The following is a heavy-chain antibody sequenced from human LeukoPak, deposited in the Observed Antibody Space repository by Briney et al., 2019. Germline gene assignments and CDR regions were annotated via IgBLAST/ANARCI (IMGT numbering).Heavy chain of an antibody. J-gene: IGHJ4*02. CDR2: LRYDGTNK. CDR3: AKDRSPTGITGTSPTPGDY. V-gene: IGHV3-30*02. CDR1: GFTFTNYG. Sequence: GGSLRLSCAASGFTFTNYGMHWVRQAPGRGLEWVAFLRYDGTNKFYADSVKGRFTISRDISKNTVYLQMNSLTVEDTAVYFCAKDRSPTGITGTSPTPGDYWGQGTLVTVSS. D-gene: IGHD1-7*01.